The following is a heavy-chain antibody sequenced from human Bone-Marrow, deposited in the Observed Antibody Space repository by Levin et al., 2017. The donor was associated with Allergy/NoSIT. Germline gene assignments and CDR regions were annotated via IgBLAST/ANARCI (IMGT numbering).Heavy chain of an antibody. J-gene: IGHJ6*02. CDR3: ARERVVVVIGRYYYYGMDV. CDR1: GGTFSSYA. Sequence: ASVKVSCKASGGTFSSYAISWVRQAPGQGLEWMGGIIPIFGTANYAQKFQGRVTITADKSTSTAYMELSSLRSEDTAVYYCARERVVVVIGRYYYYGMDVWGQGTTVTVSS. V-gene: IGHV1-69*06. CDR2: IIPIFGTA. D-gene: IGHD2-2*01.